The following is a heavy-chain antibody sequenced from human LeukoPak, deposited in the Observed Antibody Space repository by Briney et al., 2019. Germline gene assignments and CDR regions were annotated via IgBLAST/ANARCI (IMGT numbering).Heavy chain of an antibody. CDR1: GGTFSSYA. D-gene: IGHD6-6*01. Sequence: GASVKVSCKASGGTFSSYAISWVRQAPGQGLEWMGGIIPIFGTANYAQKFQGRVTITADESTSTAYMELSSLRSEDTAVYYCASLIAARRYYYYYSMDVWGQGTTVTVSS. CDR2: IIPIFGTA. CDR3: ASLIAARRYYYYYSMDV. V-gene: IGHV1-69*13. J-gene: IGHJ6*02.